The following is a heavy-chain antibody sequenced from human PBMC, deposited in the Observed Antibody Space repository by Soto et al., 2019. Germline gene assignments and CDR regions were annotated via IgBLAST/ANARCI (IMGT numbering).Heavy chain of an antibody. J-gene: IGHJ6*02. CDR1: GGSINSYY. D-gene: IGHD3-22*01. V-gene: IGHV4-4*07. CDR2: IYFTGST. Sequence: PSETLSLTCTVSGGSINSYYWTWIRQPAGKGLEWIGRIYFTGSTTYNPSLKSRVTMSAATSKDQFFLRLNSVTAADSAVYYCARGDGLYYDNSGSYSSYGMDVWGQGTTVTVSS. CDR3: ARGDGLYYDNSGSYSSYGMDV.